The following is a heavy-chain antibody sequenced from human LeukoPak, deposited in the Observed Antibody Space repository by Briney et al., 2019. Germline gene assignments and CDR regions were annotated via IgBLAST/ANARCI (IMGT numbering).Heavy chain of an antibody. J-gene: IGHJ4*02. D-gene: IGHD1-26*01. CDR3: YVGPTDY. CDR2: IKQDGSEK. Sequence: GGSLRLSCAASGFTFSSYWMSWVRQAPGKGQEWVANIKQDGSEKNYLGPVKGRFTVSRDNAKNSLYLQMNSLRAEDTAVYYGYVGPTDYWGQGTLVTVSS. V-gene: IGHV3-7*01. CDR1: GFTFSSYW.